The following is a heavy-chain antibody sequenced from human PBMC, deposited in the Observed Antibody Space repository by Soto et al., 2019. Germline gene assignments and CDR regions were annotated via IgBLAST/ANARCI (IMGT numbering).Heavy chain of an antibody. CDR2: ISSSGSTI. J-gene: IGHJ6*02. CDR3: ARFREFDWLYTHAGMDA. D-gene: IGHD3-9*01. CDR1: GFTFSNYE. Sequence: AGGSLRLSCAASGFTFSNYEMIWVRQAPGKGLEWVSYISSSGSTIYYADSVKGRFTISRDNAKNSLYLQMNSLRAEDTAVYYCARFREFDWLYTHAGMDAWGQGTTVTVSS. V-gene: IGHV3-48*03.